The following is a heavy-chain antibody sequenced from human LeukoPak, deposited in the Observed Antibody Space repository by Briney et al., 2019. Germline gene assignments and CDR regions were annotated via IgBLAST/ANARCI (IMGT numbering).Heavy chain of an antibody. CDR2: INWNGGST. J-gene: IGHJ4*02. CDR1: GFTFDDYG. D-gene: IGHD3-22*01. V-gene: IGHV3-20*04. CDR3: AREAYDSSGYSSPFDY. Sequence: GGSLRLACAASGFTFDDYGMSWDRPAPGKGLEWVSGINWNGGSTGYADSVKGRFTISRDNAKNSLYLQMNSLRAEDTALYYCAREAYDSSGYSSPFDYWGQGTLVTVSS.